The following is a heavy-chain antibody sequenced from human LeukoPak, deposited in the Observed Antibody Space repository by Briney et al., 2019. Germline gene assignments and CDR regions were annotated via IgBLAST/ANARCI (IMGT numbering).Heavy chain of an antibody. J-gene: IGHJ4*02. CDR1: GYSFTSYW. V-gene: IGHV5-51*01. Sequence: GESLKISCKGSGYSFTSYWIGWVRQMPGKGLEWMGIIYPGDSDTRYSPSFQGQVTISADKSISTAYLQWSSLKASDTAMYYCARARLYCSSTSCYVGPFDYWGQGTLVTVSS. D-gene: IGHD2-2*01. CDR2: IYPGDSDT. CDR3: ARARLYCSSTSCYVGPFDY.